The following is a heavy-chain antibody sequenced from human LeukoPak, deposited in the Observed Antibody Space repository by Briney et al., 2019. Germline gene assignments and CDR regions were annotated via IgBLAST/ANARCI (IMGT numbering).Heavy chain of an antibody. V-gene: IGHV4-34*12. CDR3: ASTYYPLDY. Sequence: PSETLSLTCAVYGGSFSGYYWDWIRQPPGKGLEWIGNIFYSGSTSYNPSLKSRVTISVDSSKNQFSLKLSSVTAADTAVYYCASTYYPLDYWGQGTLVTVS. D-gene: IGHD3-10*01. J-gene: IGHJ4*02. CDR2: IFYSGST. CDR1: GGSFSGYY.